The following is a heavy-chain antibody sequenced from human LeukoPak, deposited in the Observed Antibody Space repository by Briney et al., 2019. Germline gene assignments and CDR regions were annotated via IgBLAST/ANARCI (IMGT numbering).Heavy chain of an antibody. V-gene: IGHV3-23*01. D-gene: IGHD5-18*01. CDR2: ISGSGGST. J-gene: IGHJ4*02. Sequence: PGGSLRLSCAASGFTFSSYAMSWVRQAPGKGLEWVSAISGSGGSTYYADSVKGRFTISRDNSKNTLYLQMNSLRAEDTAVYYCASVGYSYGHVSIRTHHHFDYWGQGTLVTVSS. CDR3: ASVGYSYGHVSIRTHHHFDY. CDR1: GFTFSSYA.